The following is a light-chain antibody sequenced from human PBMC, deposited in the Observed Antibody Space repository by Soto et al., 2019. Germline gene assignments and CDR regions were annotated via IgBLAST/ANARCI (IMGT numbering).Light chain of an antibody. J-gene: IGKJ1*01. CDR2: GAS. CDR1: QSVDRNY. Sequence: EIVLTQSPGTLSLSPGESATLSCRASQSVDRNYLAWYQQRPGQAPMLLIYGASSRATGIPPRFSGSGSGTEFVLTISGLEAEDFAVYYCHQFASTPRTFGQGTKVETK. V-gene: IGKV3-20*01. CDR3: HQFASTPRT.